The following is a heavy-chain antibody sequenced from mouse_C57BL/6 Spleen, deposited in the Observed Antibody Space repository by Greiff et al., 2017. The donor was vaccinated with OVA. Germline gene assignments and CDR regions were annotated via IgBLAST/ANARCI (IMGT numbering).Heavy chain of an antibody. CDR2: IDPANGNT. D-gene: IGHD1-1*01. Sequence: EVQLQESVAELVRPGASVKLSCTASGFNIKNTYMHWVKQRPEQGLEWIGRIDPANGNTKYAPKFQGKATITADTSSNTAYLQLSSLTSEDTAIYYCARSWFYGSSQYYFDYWGQGTTLTVSS. V-gene: IGHV14-3*01. CDR3: ARSWFYGSSQYYFDY. J-gene: IGHJ2*01. CDR1: GFNIKNTY.